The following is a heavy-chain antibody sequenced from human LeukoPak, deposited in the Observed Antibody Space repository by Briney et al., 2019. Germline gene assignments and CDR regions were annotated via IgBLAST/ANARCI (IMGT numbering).Heavy chain of an antibody. D-gene: IGHD3-22*01. J-gene: IGHJ4*02. V-gene: IGHV1-18*01. CDR1: GYTFTSYG. CDR3: ARENYDSSGYYGFDY. Sequence: ASVKVSCKXSGYTFTSYGISWVRQAPGQGLEWMGWISAYNGNTNYAQKLQGRVTMTTDTSTSTAYMELRSLRSDGTAVYYCARENYDSSGYYGFDYWGQGTLVTVSS. CDR2: ISAYNGNT.